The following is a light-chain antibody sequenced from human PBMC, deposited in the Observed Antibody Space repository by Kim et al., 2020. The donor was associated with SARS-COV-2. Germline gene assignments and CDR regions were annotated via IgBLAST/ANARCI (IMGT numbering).Light chain of an antibody. Sequence: SYELTQPPSMSVSPGQTATITCSGDKLGTKYVCWYQQKPGQSPVLVMFQDDKRPSGIPERFSGSNSGNTATLTISGTQTMDEADYYCQAWDSSTVIFGG. V-gene: IGLV3-1*01. CDR2: QDD. CDR3: QAWDSSTVI. J-gene: IGLJ2*01. CDR1: KLGTKY.